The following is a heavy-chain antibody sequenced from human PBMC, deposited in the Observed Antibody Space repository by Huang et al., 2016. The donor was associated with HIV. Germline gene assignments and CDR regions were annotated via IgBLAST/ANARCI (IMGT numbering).Heavy chain of an antibody. D-gene: IGHD3-3*01. CDR3: ARHAIRYDFWSGYFHY. J-gene: IGHJ4*02. Sequence: QLQLQESGPGLVKPSETLSLTCTVSGDSFSSRSYYWGWIRQPSGRGLEWIGGIYYSGSTYDNPSLNRRGTISVDTSKNQFSLKLSSVTAADTAVYYCARHAIRYDFWSGYFHYWGQGTLVTVSS. V-gene: IGHV4-39*01. CDR2: IYYSGST. CDR1: GDSFSSRSYY.